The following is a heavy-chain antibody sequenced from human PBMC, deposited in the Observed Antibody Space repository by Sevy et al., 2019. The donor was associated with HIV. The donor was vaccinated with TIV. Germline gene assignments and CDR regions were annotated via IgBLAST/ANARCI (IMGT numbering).Heavy chain of an antibody. D-gene: IGHD2-8*01. CDR3: STDPIILLLVTDGIDV. V-gene: IGHV3-15*01. J-gene: IGHJ6*02. Sequence: GGSLRLSCAASGFTFTYAWMSWVRQAPGKGLEWVGRIKSRADGGTIDYAAPVKGRFTISRDDSKNTLYLQMNSLKTEDTAVYYCSTDPIILLLVTDGIDVRGQGTTVTVSS. CDR2: IKSRADGGTI. CDR1: GFTFTYAW.